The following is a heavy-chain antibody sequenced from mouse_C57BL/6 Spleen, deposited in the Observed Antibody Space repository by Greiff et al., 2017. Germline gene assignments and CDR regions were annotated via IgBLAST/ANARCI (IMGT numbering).Heavy chain of an antibody. Sequence: DVMLVESGGGLVKPGGSLKLSCAASGFTFSSYTMSWVRQTPEKRLEWVATISGGGGNTYYPDSVKGRFTISRDNAKNTLYLQMSSLRSEDTALYYCARREDYCDYWGQGTTLTVSS. CDR1: GFTFSSYT. CDR2: ISGGGGNT. J-gene: IGHJ2*01. CDR3: ARREDYCDY. V-gene: IGHV5-9*01.